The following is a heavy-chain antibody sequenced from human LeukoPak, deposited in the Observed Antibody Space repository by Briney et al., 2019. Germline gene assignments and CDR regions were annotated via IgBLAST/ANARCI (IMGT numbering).Heavy chain of an antibody. J-gene: IGHJ4*02. CDR1: GFTFSSYS. CDR2: IRSIGTI. D-gene: IGHD3-22*01. Sequence: PGGSLRLSCAASGFTFSSYSMNWVRQAPGKGLEWVSYIRSIGTIYYADSVKGRFTISRDNAKNSLYLQMNSLRAEDTAVYYCARGGYYYDSSAYSDYWGQGTLVTVSS. V-gene: IGHV3-48*04. CDR3: ARGGYYYDSSAYSDY.